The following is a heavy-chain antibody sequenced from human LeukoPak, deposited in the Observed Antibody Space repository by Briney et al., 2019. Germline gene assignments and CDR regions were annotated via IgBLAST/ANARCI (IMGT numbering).Heavy chain of an antibody. CDR2: IYTSGNT. CDR1: GGSISSGSYY. J-gene: IGHJ4*02. CDR3: ARISIAAANY. V-gene: IGHV4-61*02. Sequence: SETLSLTRTVSGGSISSGSYYWTWIRQPAGKGLEWIGRIYTSGNTNYNPSLKSRVTISVDTPKNQFSLKLSSVTAADTAVYYCARISIAAANYWGQGTLVTVSS. D-gene: IGHD6-13*01.